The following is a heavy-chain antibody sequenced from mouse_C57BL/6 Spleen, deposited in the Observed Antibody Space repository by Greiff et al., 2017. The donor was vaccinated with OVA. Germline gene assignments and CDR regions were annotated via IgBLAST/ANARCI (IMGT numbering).Heavy chain of an antibody. V-gene: IGHV1-62-2*01. CDR2: FYPGSGSI. J-gene: IGHJ2*01. CDR3: ARHGGRAYGNYYFDY. D-gene: IGHD2-1*01. CDR1: GYTFTEYT. Sequence: QVQLKESGAELVKPGASVKLSCKASGYTFTEYTIHWVKQRSGQGLEWIGWFYPGSGSIKYNEKFKDKATLTADKSSSTVYMELMRWTSEDSAVYFCARHGGRAYGNYYFDYWGQGTTLTVSS.